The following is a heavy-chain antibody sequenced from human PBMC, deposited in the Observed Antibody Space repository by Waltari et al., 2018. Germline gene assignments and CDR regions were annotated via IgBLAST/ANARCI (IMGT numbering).Heavy chain of an antibody. D-gene: IGHD3-9*01. Sequence: QVQLMQSGPEVKKPGASVKVSCKTSGYTFTSYGITWVRQAPGQGLEWMGWIRGYNGNTNYAQTLQGRVTMTTDTSTREVYMELRSLISDDTAVYYCARGDDILTGYYKGLDYWGQGTLVTVSS. CDR3: ARGDDILTGYYKGLDY. V-gene: IGHV1-18*01. CDR2: IRGYNGNT. CDR1: GYTFTSYG. J-gene: IGHJ4*02.